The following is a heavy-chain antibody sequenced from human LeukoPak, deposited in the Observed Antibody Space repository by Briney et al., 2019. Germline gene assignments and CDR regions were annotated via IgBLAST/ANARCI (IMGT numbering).Heavy chain of an antibody. CDR1: GFTFSSYE. J-gene: IGHJ3*02. Sequence: PGGALRLSCEASGFTFSSYEMNWFRQAPGKGLEGVSYVSKSGGTMKNADSVKGRFTVSRDNPNNSLYLQMNSLTAEDTAVYYCATAVIRGRGTMVTVSS. CDR3: ATAVI. V-gene: IGHV3-48*03. CDR2: VSKSGGTM.